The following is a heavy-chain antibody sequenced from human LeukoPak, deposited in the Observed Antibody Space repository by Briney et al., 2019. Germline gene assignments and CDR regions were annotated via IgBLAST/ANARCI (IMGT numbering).Heavy chain of an antibody. Sequence: GGSLRLSCAASGFTFSSYAMSWVRQAPGKGLDWVSAISGSGGSTYYADSVKGRFTISRDNSKNTLHLQMNSLRAEDTAVYYCAKDAKPYYYDSSGYYYAGAFDIWGQGTMVTVSS. CDR3: AKDAKPYYYDSSGYYYAGAFDI. CDR2: ISGSGGST. D-gene: IGHD3-22*01. CDR1: GFTFSSYA. V-gene: IGHV3-23*01. J-gene: IGHJ3*02.